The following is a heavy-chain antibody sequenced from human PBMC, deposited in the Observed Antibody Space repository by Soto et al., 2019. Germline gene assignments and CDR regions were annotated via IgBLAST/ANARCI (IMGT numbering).Heavy chain of an antibody. J-gene: IGHJ4*02. CDR2: IYSGGST. D-gene: IGHD3-22*01. CDR1: GFTVSSNY. Sequence: GGSLRLSCAASGFTVSSNYMSWVRQAPGKGLEWVSVIYSGGSTYYADSVRGRFTISRDNSKNTLYLQMNSLGAEDTAVYYCAGFNYYDSSGYYRYWGQGT. CDR3: AGFNYYDSSGYYRY. V-gene: IGHV3-66*01.